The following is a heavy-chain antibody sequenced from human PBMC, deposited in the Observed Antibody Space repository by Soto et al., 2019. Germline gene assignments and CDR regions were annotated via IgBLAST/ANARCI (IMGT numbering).Heavy chain of an antibody. CDR2: ISSSSSTI. CDR1: GFTFRSYS. Sequence: PGGSLRLSCAASGFTFRSYSMNWVRQAPGKGLEWVSYISSSSSTIYYADSVKGRFTISRDNAKNSLYLQMNSLRDEDTAVYYCARGTLSEVGATNRRTGYYFDYWGQGTLVTVSS. J-gene: IGHJ4*02. V-gene: IGHV3-48*02. CDR3: ARGTLSEVGATNRRTGYYFDY. D-gene: IGHD1-26*01.